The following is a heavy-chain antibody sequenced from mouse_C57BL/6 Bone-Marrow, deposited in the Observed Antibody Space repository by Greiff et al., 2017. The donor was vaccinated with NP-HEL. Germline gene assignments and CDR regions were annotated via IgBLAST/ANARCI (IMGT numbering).Heavy chain of an antibody. Sequence: QVQLKQPGAELVKPGASVKLSCKASGYTFTSYWMQWVKQRPGQGLEWIGEIDPSDSYTNYNQKFKGKATLTVDTSSSTAYMQLSSLTSEDSAVYYCASYYGSFYYAMDYWGQGTSVTVSS. V-gene: IGHV1-50*01. CDR3: ASYYGSFYYAMDY. D-gene: IGHD1-1*01. CDR1: GYTFTSYW. J-gene: IGHJ4*01. CDR2: IDPSDSYT.